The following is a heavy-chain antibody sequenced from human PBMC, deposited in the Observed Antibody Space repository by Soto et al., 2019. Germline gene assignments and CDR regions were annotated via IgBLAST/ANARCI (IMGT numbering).Heavy chain of an antibody. J-gene: IGHJ3*02. CDR2: VYYSGST. V-gene: IGHV4-39*01. CDR1: TGSISDSYY. D-gene: IGHD3-22*01. CDR3: ARHHYEDSSVYFRADHSFDI. Sequence: SETLSLTCSVSTGSISDSYYWGWIRQPPGEGLEWIGSVYYSGSTYYNPSLKSRATISVDTSKNHFSLRLTSVTAADTAVYYCARHHYEDSSVYFRADHSFDIWAQGTLVTVSS.